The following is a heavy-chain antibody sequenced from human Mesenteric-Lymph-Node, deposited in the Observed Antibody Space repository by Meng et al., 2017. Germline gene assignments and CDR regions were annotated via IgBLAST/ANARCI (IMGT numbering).Heavy chain of an antibody. Sequence: GGSLRLSCAASGFTFDDYGMYWVRQAPGKGLEWVSGINWNSASIAYADSVKGRFTISRDNAKNSLYLQMNSLGPEDTALYYCARVGYYGSGSHIGFDPWGQGTLVTVSS. D-gene: IGHD3-10*01. CDR3: ARVGYYGSGSHIGFDP. CDR2: INWNSASI. V-gene: IGHV3-9*01. J-gene: IGHJ5*02. CDR1: GFTFDDYG.